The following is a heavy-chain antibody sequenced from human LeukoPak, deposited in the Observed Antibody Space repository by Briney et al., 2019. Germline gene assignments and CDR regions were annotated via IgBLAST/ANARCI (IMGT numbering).Heavy chain of an antibody. J-gene: IGHJ4*02. CDR2: IYYSGST. CDR3: ARHGSRSYRYYYDSSGSPPDY. CDR1: GGSISSYY. Sequence: SETLSLTCTVSGGSISSYYWSWIRQPPGKGLEWIGYIYYSGSTNYNPSLKSRVTISVDTSKNQFSLKLSSVTAADTAVYYCARHGSRSYRYYYDSSGSPPDYWGQGTLVTVSS. V-gene: IGHV4-59*08. D-gene: IGHD3-22*01.